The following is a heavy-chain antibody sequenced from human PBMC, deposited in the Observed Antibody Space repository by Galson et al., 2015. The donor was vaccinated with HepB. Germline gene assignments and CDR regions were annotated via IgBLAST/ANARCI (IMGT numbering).Heavy chain of an antibody. D-gene: IGHD3-3*01. V-gene: IGHV1-46*01. CDR3: ARAPHYDFWGGYLGT. CDR2: INPSGGST. J-gene: IGHJ5*02. CDR1: GYTFTSYY. Sequence: SVKVSCKASGYTFTSYYMHWVRQAPGQGLEWMGIINPSGGSTSYAQKFQGRVTMTRDTSTSTVYMELSSLRSEDTAVYYCARAPHYDFWGGYLGTWGQGTLVTVSS.